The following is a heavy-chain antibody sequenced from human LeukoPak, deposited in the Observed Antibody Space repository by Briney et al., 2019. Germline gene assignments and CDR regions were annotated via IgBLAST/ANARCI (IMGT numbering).Heavy chain of an antibody. CDR3: AKIPGEGDFDV. Sequence: ASVKVSCKASGYTFTSYGINWVRQAPGQGLEWMGCISAYNGNTNYAQKLQGRVTMTTDTSTSTAYMELRSLRDDDTAVYYCAKIPGEGDFDVWGQGTMVAVSS. CDR1: GYTFTSYG. CDR2: ISAYNGNT. D-gene: IGHD3-10*01. V-gene: IGHV1-18*01. J-gene: IGHJ3*01.